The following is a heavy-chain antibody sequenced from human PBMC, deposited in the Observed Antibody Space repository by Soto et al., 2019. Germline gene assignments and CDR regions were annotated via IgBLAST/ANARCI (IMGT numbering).Heavy chain of an antibody. CDR1: GGSFSRYY. Sequence: SETLSLTCAGYGGSFSRYYWSWIRQPPGKGLEWIGEINQSGSTNYNPSLKSRVTISIDTSKNQFSLKLNSVTAADTAVYYCARVRESSSTFYHYYGMDVRGQGTTVTVSS. D-gene: IGHD6-6*01. CDR2: INQSGST. CDR3: ARVRESSSTFYHYYGMDV. V-gene: IGHV4-34*01. J-gene: IGHJ6*02.